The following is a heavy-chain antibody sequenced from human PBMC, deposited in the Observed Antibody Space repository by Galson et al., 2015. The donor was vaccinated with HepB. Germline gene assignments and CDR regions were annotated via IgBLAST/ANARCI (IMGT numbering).Heavy chain of an antibody. CDR2: INPSGGST. J-gene: IGHJ6*02. D-gene: IGHD4-17*01. V-gene: IGHV1-46*01. Sequence: SVKVSCKASGYTFTNYYMHWVRQALGQGLEWMGIINPSGGSTSYAQKFQGRVTMTRDTSTSTVYMELSSLRSEDTAVYYCARVVPKVTTNYYYGMDVWGQGTTVTVSS. CDR1: GYTFTNYY. CDR3: ARVVPKVTTNYYYGMDV.